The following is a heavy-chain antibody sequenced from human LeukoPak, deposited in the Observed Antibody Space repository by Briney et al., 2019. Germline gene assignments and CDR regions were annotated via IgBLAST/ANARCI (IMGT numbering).Heavy chain of an antibody. D-gene: IGHD3-10*01. CDR1: GDSIGRYF. J-gene: IGHJ4*02. V-gene: IGHV4-59*08. CDR3: ARQGAGVPFDY. CDR2: NSGST. Sequence: SETLSLTCTVSGDSIGRYFWSWIRQPPGKGLEWIGYNSGSTNYNPSLKSRVTILLDRSKNQFSLKLSSVTAADTAIYYCARQGAGVPFDYWGRGTLVTVSS.